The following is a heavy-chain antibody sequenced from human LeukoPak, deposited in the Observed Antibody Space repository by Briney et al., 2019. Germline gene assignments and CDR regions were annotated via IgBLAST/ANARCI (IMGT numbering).Heavy chain of an antibody. CDR1: GDRVSSNSDA. V-gene: IGHV6-1*01. J-gene: IGHJ3*02. CDR3: ARSLGGDFDI. D-gene: IGHD1-26*01. CDR2: TYYESKWDN. Sequence: SQTLSLTCAISGDRVSSNSDAWNWIRQSPSRGLEWLGMTYYESKWDNDYAVSVRSRITINPDKSKNQFSLKLNSVTPEDTAVYYCARSLGGDFDIWGQGTMVTVSS.